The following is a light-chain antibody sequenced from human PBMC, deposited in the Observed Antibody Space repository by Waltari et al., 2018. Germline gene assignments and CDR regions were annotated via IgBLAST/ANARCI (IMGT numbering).Light chain of an antibody. Sequence: QSALTQPASVSGSPGQSISISCTGTSSDVGGYNLVSWYQQHPGKAPKLIIYEVTKRPSGVSNRFSGSKSDNTASLTISGLQAEDEAEYYCCSYAGSNLGVFGTGTKVTVL. J-gene: IGLJ1*01. CDR3: CSYAGSNLGV. V-gene: IGLV2-23*02. CDR1: SSDVGGYNL. CDR2: EVT.